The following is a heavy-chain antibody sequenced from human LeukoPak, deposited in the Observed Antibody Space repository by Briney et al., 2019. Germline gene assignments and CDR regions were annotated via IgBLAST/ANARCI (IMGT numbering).Heavy chain of an antibody. V-gene: IGHV4-4*07. CDR1: GGSISSYY. Sequence: SETLSLTCTVSGGSISSYYWTWIRQPAGKGLEWIGRIHTSGSTNYNPSLKSRATMSADTSKNQFSLKLTSVTAADTAVYYCARAWQWLPLDSWGQGTLVTVSS. CDR2: IHTSGST. J-gene: IGHJ4*02. CDR3: ARAWQWLPLDS. D-gene: IGHD6-19*01.